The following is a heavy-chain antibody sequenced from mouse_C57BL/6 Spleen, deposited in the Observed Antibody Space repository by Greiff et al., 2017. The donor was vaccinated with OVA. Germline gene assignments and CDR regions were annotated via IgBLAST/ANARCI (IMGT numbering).Heavy chain of an antibody. V-gene: IGHV2-9-1*01. CDR1: GFSLTSYA. CDR2: IWTGGGT. CDR3: ARNPYDYDVGDFDY. D-gene: IGHD2-4*01. Sequence: VKLVESGPGLVAPSQSLSITCTVSGFSLTSYAISWVRQPPGKGLEWLGVIWTGGGTNYNLALKSRLSISKDNSKSQVFLKMNSLQTDDTARYYCARNPYDYDVGDFDYWGQGTTLTVSS. J-gene: IGHJ2*01.